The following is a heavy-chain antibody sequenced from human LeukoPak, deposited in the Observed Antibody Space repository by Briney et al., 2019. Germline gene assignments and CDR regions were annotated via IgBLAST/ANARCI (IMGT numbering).Heavy chain of an antibody. V-gene: IGHV4-59*01. CDR3: ARWLPDGFDY. CDR2: IYYSGST. D-gene: IGHD1-14*01. CDR1: GGSISSYY. Sequence: SETLSLTCTVSGGSISSYYWSWIRQPPGKGLEWIGYIYYSGSTNYNPSLKSRVTISVDTSKNQFSLKLSSVTAADTAVYYCARWLPDGFDYWGQGTLVTVYS. J-gene: IGHJ4*02.